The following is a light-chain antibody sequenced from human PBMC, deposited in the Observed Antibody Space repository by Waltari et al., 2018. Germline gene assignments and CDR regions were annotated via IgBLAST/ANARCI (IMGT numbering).Light chain of an antibody. J-gene: IGLJ2*01. V-gene: IGLV1-44*01. CDR2: RSD. Sequence: QSELTQPPSASGTPGQKVTISCSGRYSNVGNNVVNWYQQFPGTAPKLLFYRSDQRPSGVPDRFSGSKSGTSASLAIIGLRSDDEADYYCASWDDSLNGRWVFGGGTKLTVL. CDR3: ASWDDSLNGRWV. CDR1: YSNVGNNV.